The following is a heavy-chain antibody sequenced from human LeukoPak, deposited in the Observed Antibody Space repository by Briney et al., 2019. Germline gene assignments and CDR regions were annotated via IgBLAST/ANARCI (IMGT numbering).Heavy chain of an antibody. CDR2: INPSGGIT. J-gene: IGHJ4*02. CDR1: GGTFSSYA. Sequence: ASVKVSCKASGGTFSSYAISWVRQAPGQGLEWMGIINPSGGITTYAQKFHRRVTMTRDKSTSTVSMELRRLTSEDTAVYYCARDGKTAAGNNFDYWGQGTLVTVSS. V-gene: IGHV1-46*01. D-gene: IGHD2-2*01. CDR3: ARDGKTAAGNNFDY.